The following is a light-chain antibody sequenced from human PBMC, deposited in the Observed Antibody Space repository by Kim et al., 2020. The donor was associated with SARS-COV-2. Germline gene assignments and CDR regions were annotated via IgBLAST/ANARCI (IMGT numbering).Light chain of an antibody. CDR3: LQTYNTPYT. Sequence: DIQMTQSPSSLSASVRDRVTITCRAGQSINNYLSWYQQKPGKAPKLLIYGASSLQSGVPSRFSGSRSGTDFTLTISSLQSEDFATYYCLQTYNTPYTFGQGTKLEI. J-gene: IGKJ2*01. CDR2: GAS. CDR1: QSINNY. V-gene: IGKV1-39*01.